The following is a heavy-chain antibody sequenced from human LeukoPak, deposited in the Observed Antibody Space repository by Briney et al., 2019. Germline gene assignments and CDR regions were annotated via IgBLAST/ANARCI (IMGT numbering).Heavy chain of an antibody. V-gene: IGHV4-39*07. CDR3: ARGQVKVLDFWSGLIHNWFDP. D-gene: IGHD3-3*01. CDR2: ISYSGST. CDR1: GDSITNDNYH. Sequence: PSETLSLTCTVSGDSITNDNYHWGWIRQPPGKGLEWIATISYSGSTYYNPSLKSRVTISVDTSKNQFSLKLSSVTAADTAVYYCARGQVKVLDFWSGLIHNWFDPWGQGTLVTVSS. J-gene: IGHJ5*02.